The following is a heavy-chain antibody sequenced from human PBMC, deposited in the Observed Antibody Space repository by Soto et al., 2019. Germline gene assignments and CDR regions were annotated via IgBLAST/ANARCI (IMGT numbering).Heavy chain of an antibody. CDR2: ISCSSGSK. CDR1: GFIFNDYY. V-gene: IGHV3-11*06. Sequence: VQLVESGGGLVKPGGSLRLSCAASGFIFNDYYMSWIRQAPGKGLEWLTNISCSSGSKKYADAGKGRFTISRDNAKKSLYLEMHSLRAEDTAVYYCARYAAEVTTFFDHWGQGTLVTVSS. CDR3: ARYAAEVTTFFDH. J-gene: IGHJ4*02. D-gene: IGHD4-17*01.